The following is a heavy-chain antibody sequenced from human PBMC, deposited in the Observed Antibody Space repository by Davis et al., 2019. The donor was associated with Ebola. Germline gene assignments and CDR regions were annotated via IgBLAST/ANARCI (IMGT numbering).Heavy chain of an antibody. CDR1: GYTFTSYY. CDR2: INPSGGST. Sequence: ASVNVSCKASGYTFTSYYMHWVRQAPGQGLEWMGIINPSGGSTSYAQRLRDRVTMTRDTSTSTVYMELSSLRSDDTAVYFCVIITMTWGQGTLVTVSS. CDR3: VIITMT. D-gene: IGHD2-21*02. J-gene: IGHJ4*02. V-gene: IGHV1-46*04.